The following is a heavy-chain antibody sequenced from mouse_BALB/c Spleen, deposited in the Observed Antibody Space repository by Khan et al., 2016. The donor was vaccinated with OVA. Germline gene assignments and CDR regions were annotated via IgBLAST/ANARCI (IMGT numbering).Heavy chain of an antibody. CDR1: GFNIKDTY. CDR3: ATYCGSTFAY. Sequence: VQLQQSGAELVKPGASVKLSCTASGFNIKDTYIHWMKQRPEQGLEWIGRIDPPNDDTKYDPKFQAKATLTADTSSNTAYLQLSSLTSEDTAVFSCATYCGSTFAYWGQGTLVTVSA. J-gene: IGHJ3*01. V-gene: IGHV14-3*02. CDR2: IDPPNDDT. D-gene: IGHD2-10*01.